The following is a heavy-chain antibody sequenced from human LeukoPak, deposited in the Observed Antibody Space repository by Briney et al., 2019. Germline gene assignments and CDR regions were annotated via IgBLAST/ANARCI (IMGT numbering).Heavy chain of an antibody. CDR2: INHSGST. J-gene: IGHJ4*02. CDR3: ATIAAGRVDPDY. V-gene: IGHV4-34*01. D-gene: IGHD6-25*01. Sequence: SETLSLTCAVYGGSFSGYYWSWIRQPPGKGLEWIGEINHSGSTNYNPSLKSRVTIPVDTSKNLFSVKLSSVTAADTAGYYCATIAAGRVDPDYWGQGTLVTVSS. CDR1: GGSFSGYY.